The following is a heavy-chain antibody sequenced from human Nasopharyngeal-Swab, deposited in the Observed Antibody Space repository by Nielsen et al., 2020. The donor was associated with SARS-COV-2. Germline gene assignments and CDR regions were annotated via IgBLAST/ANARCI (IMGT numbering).Heavy chain of an antibody. CDR2: MNPNSGNT. V-gene: IGHV1-8*01. CDR1: GYTFTSYD. Sequence: ASVTVSCKASGYTFTSYDINWVRQASGQGLVWVGWMNPNSGNTGYAQKFQGRVTMTRDTSITTAYMELSSLRSEDTAVYYCVRPRYCSAASCDRHSGVGLFDYWGQGTLVTVSS. D-gene: IGHD2-8*02. J-gene: IGHJ4*02. CDR3: VRPRYCSAASCDRHSGVGLFDY.